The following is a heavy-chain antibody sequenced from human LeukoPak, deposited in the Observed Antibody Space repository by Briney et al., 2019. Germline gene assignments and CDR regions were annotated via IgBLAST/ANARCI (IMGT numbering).Heavy chain of an antibody. CDR2: MNPNSGNT. CDR1: GYTFTRYD. D-gene: IGHD2-2*02. CDR3: ARGLLGYCSSSSCYMGVD. Sequence: APVKVSCKASGYTFTRYDINWVRQATGQGLEWMGWMNPNSGNTGYAQKFQGRVTITGNTSISTAYMELSSLRSEDTAVYYCARGLLGYCSSSSCYMGVDWGEGTLVSVFS. V-gene: IGHV1-8*03. J-gene: IGHJ4*02.